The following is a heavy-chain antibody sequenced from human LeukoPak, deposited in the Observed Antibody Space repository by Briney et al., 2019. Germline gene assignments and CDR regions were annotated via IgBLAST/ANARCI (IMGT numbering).Heavy chain of an antibody. CDR1: GLTFSSYG. J-gene: IGHJ4*02. Sequence: GGSLRLSCAASGLTFSSYGMHWVRQAPGKGLEWVAFIRYDGSNKYYADSVKGRFTISRDNSKNTLYLQMNSLRAEDTAVYYCAKPKYYYDSSGSPFDYWGQGTLVTVSS. D-gene: IGHD3-22*01. V-gene: IGHV3-30*02. CDR3: AKPKYYYDSSGSPFDY. CDR2: IRYDGSNK.